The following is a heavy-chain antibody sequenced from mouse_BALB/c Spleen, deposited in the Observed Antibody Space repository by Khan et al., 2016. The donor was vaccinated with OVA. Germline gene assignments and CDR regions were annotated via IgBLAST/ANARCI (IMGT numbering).Heavy chain of an antibody. CDR3: ARYGGYYVGGY. CDR1: GYSITSDYA. D-gene: IGHD2-3*01. V-gene: IGHV3-2*02. CDR2: ISYSGST. J-gene: IGHJ2*01. Sequence: EVQLQESGPGLVKPSQSLSLTCTVTGYSITSDYAWNWIRQFPGNKLEWMGYISYSGSTSYNPSLKSRISITRDTSKNQFFLQLNSVTTEDTATDYWARYGGYYVGGYWGQGTTLTVSS.